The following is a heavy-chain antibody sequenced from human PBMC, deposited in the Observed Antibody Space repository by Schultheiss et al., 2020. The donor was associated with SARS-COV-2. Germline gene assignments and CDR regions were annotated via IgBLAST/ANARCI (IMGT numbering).Heavy chain of an antibody. J-gene: IGHJ6*03. D-gene: IGHD4-17*01. CDR3: ARGLGDYYYYYMDV. V-gene: IGHV4-59*12. Sequence: SETLSLTCTVSGGSISSYYWSWIRQHPGKGLEWIGYIYYSGSTNYNPSLKSRVTISVDTSKNQFSLKLSSVTAADTAVYYCARGLGDYYYYYMDVWGKGTTVTVSS. CDR1: GGSISSYY. CDR2: IYYSGST.